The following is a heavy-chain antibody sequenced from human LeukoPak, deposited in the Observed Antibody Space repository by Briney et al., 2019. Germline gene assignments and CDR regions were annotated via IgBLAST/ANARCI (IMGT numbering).Heavy chain of an antibody. D-gene: IGHD5-18*01. V-gene: IGHV1-18*01. CDR2: ISAYNGNT. CDR3: ARVRGDTAMGNWFDP. J-gene: IGHJ5*02. CDR1: GYTFTSYG. Sequence: ASVKVSCKASGYTFTSYGISWVRQAPGQGLEWMGWISAYNGNTNYAQNLQGRVTMTTDTSTSTAYMELRSLRSDDTAVYYCARVRGDTAMGNWFDPWGQGTLVTVSS.